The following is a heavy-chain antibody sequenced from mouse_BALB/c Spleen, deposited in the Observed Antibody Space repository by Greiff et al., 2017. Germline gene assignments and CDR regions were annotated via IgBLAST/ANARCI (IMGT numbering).Heavy chain of an antibody. Sequence: VKVVESGPGLVAPSQSLSITCTVSGFSLTSYGVHWVRQPPGKGLEWLGVIWAGGSTNYNSALMSRLSISKDNSKSQVFLKMNSLQTDDTAMYYCARDQGYGYDRYWGQGTLVTVSA. V-gene: IGHV2-9*02. CDR1: GFSLTSYG. CDR3: ARDQGYGYDRY. J-gene: IGHJ3*01. D-gene: IGHD2-2*01. CDR2: IWAGGST.